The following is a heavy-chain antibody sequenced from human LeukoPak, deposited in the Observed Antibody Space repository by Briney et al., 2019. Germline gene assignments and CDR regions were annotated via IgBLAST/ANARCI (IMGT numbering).Heavy chain of an antibody. Sequence: PSGTLSLTCSVSGGSITNYYWSWIRQPPGKGLEWIGHVSDGGRTNYSPSLRSRVSISVDTSKNQFSLKLNSVTAADTAVYFCARASTTFDDWGQGTLVTVSS. D-gene: IGHD1-14*01. CDR2: VSDGGRT. V-gene: IGHV4-59*01. CDR3: ARASTTFDD. J-gene: IGHJ4*02. CDR1: GGSITNYY.